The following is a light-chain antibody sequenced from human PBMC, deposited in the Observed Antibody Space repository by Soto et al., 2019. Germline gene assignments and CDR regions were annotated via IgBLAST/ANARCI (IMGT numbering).Light chain of an antibody. J-gene: IGLJ2*01. CDR2: EVS. CDR1: SSAVGSYNL. Sequence: QSALTQPASVSGSPGQSITISCTGTSSAVGSYNLVSWYQQHPGKAPKLMICEVSKRPSGVSNRFSGSKSGNTASLTISGLQAEDEADYYCCSYAGSSTVIFGGGTKLTVL. CDR3: CSYAGSSTVI. V-gene: IGLV2-23*02.